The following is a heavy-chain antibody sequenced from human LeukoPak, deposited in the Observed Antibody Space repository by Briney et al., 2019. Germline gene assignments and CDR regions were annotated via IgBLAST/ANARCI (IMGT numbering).Heavy chain of an antibody. V-gene: IGHV1-2*02. D-gene: IGHD5-12*01. CDR1: GYTFTGYY. J-gene: IGHJ4*02. CDR3: ASNDLVATIVS. CDR2: INPNSGGT. Sequence: ASVKVSCKASGYTFTGYYMHWVRQAPGQGLEWVGWINPNSGGTNYAQKFQGRVTMTRAMSITTAYMELSRLRSCDSAVYYCASNDLVATIVSWGQGTLVTVSS.